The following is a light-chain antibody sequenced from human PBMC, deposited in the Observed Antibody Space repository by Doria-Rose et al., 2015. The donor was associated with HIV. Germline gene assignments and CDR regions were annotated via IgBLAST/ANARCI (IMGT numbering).Light chain of an antibody. J-gene: IGKJ1*01. Sequence: TQSPGTLSLPPGERATLSCRASQSFSSTYLAWYQQKPGQAPSLLIYDGSTRATGISDRFSASGSGTDFTLTINRLEPEDFALYYCHQYGTSWTFGQGTKVEI. V-gene: IGKV3-20*01. CDR1: QSFSSTY. CDR2: DGS. CDR3: HQYGTSWT.